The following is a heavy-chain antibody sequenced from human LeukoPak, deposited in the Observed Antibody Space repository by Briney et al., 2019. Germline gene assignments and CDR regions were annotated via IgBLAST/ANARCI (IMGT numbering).Heavy chain of an antibody. Sequence: LAGGSLRLSCAASGFTFSSYGMHWVRQAPGKGLEWVAFIRYDGSNKYYADSVKGRFTISRDNSKNTLYLQMNSLRAEDTAVYYCAKDQGNWGSFDYWGQGTLVTVSS. J-gene: IGHJ4*02. CDR1: GFTFSSYG. CDR2: IRYDGSNK. CDR3: AKDQGNWGSFDY. V-gene: IGHV3-30*02. D-gene: IGHD7-27*01.